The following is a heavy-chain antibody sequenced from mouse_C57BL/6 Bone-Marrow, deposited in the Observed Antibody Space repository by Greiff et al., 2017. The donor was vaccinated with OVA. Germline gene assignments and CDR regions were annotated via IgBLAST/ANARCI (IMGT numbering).Heavy chain of an antibody. V-gene: IGHV14-4*01. CDR2: IDPENGDT. D-gene: IGHD2-12*01. CDR3: TTGENYRDDDV. J-gene: IGHJ4*01. Sequence: VQLKESGAELVRPGASVKLSCTASGFNINDDYMHWVKQRPEQGLEWIGWIDPENGDTEYASKFQGKATITADTSSNTAYLQLSSLTSEDTGVYYCTTGENYRDDDVGGQGTSDTVSS. CDR1: GFNINDDY.